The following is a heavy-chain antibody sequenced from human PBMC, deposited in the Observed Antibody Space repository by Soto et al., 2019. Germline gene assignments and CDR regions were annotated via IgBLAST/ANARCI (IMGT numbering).Heavy chain of an antibody. Sequence: ASVKVSCKASGYTFTSYGISWVRQAPGQGLEWMGWISAYNGNTNYAQKLQGRVTMTTDTSTSTAYMELRSLRSDDTAVYYCARVLPYCSSTSCYPIHFVYWGQGTLVTVSS. D-gene: IGHD2-2*01. V-gene: IGHV1-18*01. J-gene: IGHJ4*02. CDR1: GYTFTSYG. CDR3: ARVLPYCSSTSCYPIHFVY. CDR2: ISAYNGNT.